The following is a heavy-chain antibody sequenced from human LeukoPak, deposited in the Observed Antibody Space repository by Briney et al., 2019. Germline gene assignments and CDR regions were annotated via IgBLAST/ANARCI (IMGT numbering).Heavy chain of an antibody. CDR2: IYYSGST. CDR3: ASLLSGFISSWCPDYYYGVDV. J-gene: IGHJ6*02. CDR1: SDSISSSRLY. Sequence: SETLSLTCTVSSDSISSSRLYGGWLRQPPGRGREWVATIYYSGSTYYNPSLRSRVTMSIDTSKNQFSLKLSSVTAADTAVYYCASLLSGFISSWCPDYYYGVDVWGQGTTVSVSS. D-gene: IGHD6-13*01. V-gene: IGHV4-39*01.